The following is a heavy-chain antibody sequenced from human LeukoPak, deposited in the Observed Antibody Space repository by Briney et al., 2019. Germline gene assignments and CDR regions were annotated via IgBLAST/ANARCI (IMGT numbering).Heavy chain of an antibody. CDR2: VSTNDGNT. CDR1: GYTFTNYH. D-gene: IGHD3-22*01. Sequence: ASVKVSCKASGYTFTNYHIAWVRQAPGQGLEWMGWVSTNDGNTVYAQRLQGRVTMATDTSTSVAYMELRSLTSDDTAVYYCTRAPPGMTMMTDYWGQGTLVTVSS. CDR3: TRAPPGMTMMTDY. V-gene: IGHV1-18*01. J-gene: IGHJ4*02.